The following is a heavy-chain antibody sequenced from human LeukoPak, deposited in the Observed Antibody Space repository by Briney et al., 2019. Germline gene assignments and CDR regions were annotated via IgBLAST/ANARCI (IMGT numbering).Heavy chain of an antibody. V-gene: IGHV1-2*02. D-gene: IGHD3-10*01. J-gene: IGHJ5*02. Sequence: GASVTVSCKASGYTFTDYYAYWIRQAPGQGLEWMGWINPNSGGTNYAQKFQGRVNMTRDTSIRTVYMELSRLKSDDTAVYYCARGPNIYGSGRSWFDPWGQGTLVTVSS. CDR3: ARGPNIYGSGRSWFDP. CDR2: INPNSGGT. CDR1: GYTFTDYY.